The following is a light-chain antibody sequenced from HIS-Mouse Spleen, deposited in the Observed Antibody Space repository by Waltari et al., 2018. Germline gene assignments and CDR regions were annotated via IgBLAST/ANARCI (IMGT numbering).Light chain of an antibody. CDR1: SSDVGGYNY. CDR2: EVS. Sequence: QSALTQPPSASGSPGQSVTISCTGPSSDVGGYNYVPWYQQHPGKAPKLMIYEVSKRPSGVPDRFSGSKSGNTASLTVSGLQAEDEADYYCSSYAGSNNLNVFGTGTKVTVL. CDR3: SSYAGSNNLNV. J-gene: IGLJ1*01. V-gene: IGLV2-8*01.